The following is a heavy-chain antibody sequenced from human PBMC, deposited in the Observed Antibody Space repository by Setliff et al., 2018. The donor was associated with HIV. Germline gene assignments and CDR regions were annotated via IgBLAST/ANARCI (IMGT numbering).Heavy chain of an antibody. D-gene: IGHD2-15*01. CDR1: GGSISTYY. V-gene: IGHV4-59*06. CDR2: IYYSGST. CDR3: ARDEGVVAATETYYYNGLDV. Sequence: SETLSLTCSVSGGSISTYYWNWVRQPAGKGLEWIGYIYYSGSTYYNPSLKSRITISVDTSKNQFSLTLNSVTAADTAVYYCARDEGVVAATETYYYNGLDVWGQGTTVTVSS. J-gene: IGHJ6*02.